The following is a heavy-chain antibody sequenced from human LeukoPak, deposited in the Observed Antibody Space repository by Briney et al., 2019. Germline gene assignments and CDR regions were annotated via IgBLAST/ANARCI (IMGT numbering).Heavy chain of an antibody. J-gene: IGHJ4*02. D-gene: IGHD2-15*01. CDR1: AFTFSSYA. CDR2: ISGSGSST. Sequence: PGGSLSLSSAASAFTFSSYAMSWVRPAPGKGLEWVSAISGSGSSTSYADSVRVRFTISRDNSKNSLYLQMNSLRAEDTAAYYCAKATQNCSGGSCYSSLDHWGQGTLVTVSS. V-gene: IGHV3-23*01. CDR3: AKATQNCSGGSCYSSLDH.